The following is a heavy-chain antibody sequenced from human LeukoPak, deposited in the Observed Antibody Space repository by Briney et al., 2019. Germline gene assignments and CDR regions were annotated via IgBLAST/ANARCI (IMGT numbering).Heavy chain of an antibody. CDR2: IRQDGREK. V-gene: IGHV3-7*03. J-gene: IGHJ4*02. Sequence: GGSLRLSCAASPGITFSDYWMNWVRQARGKGLEWVAIIRQDGREKLYLDSVKGRFTISRDNAKSSVYLQINSLRAEDTAVYYCVGGIGWQPDYWGQGTLVTVSS. D-gene: IGHD6-19*01. CDR3: VGGIGWQPDY. CDR1: PGITFSDYW.